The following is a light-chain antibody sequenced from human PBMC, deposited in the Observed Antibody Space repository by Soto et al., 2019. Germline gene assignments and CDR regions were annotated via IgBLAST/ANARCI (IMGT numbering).Light chain of an antibody. CDR1: SSDVGGYNY. CDR2: DVS. J-gene: IGLJ7*01. Sequence: QSVLTQPASVSGSPGQSITISCTGTSSDVGGYNYVSWYQQHPGKAPKLMIYDVSNRPSGVSNRFSGSKSGNTASLTISGLQAEDEAEYYCSSYTSSSTLVFGSGTQLTVL. CDR3: SSYTSSSTLV. V-gene: IGLV2-14*01.